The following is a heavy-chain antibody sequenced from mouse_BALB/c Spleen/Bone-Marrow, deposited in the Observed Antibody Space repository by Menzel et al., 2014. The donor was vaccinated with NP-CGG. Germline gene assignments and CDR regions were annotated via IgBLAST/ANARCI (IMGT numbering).Heavy chain of an antibody. CDR3: ARKGYGSSYAWFAY. Sequence: VQLQQSGPELVKPGASVKISCKTSGYTFXEHTMHWVKQSHGKSLGWIGGINPNNGGTSYNQKFKGKATLTVDKSSSTAYMELRSLTSDDSAVYYCARKGYGSSYAWFAYWGQGTLVTVSA. CDR1: GYTFXEHT. V-gene: IGHV1-18*01. CDR2: INPNNGGT. J-gene: IGHJ3*01. D-gene: IGHD1-1*01.